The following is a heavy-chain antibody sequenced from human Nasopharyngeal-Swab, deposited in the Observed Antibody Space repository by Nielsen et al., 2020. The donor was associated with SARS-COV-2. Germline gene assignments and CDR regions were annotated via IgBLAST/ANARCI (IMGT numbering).Heavy chain of an antibody. Sequence: SVPVSCKASGYTLINYGISWVRQAPAQGLEWMAWISTYNGDKEYAHNFQGRVTMTTDTSTSTAYLSLRSLRSDDTAVYYCVRVQTVVVSTYYFDSWGQGTLVTVSS. CDR1: GYTLINYG. V-gene: IGHV1-18*01. CDR2: ISTYNGDK. CDR3: VRVQTVVVSTYYFDS. D-gene: IGHD3-22*01. J-gene: IGHJ4*02.